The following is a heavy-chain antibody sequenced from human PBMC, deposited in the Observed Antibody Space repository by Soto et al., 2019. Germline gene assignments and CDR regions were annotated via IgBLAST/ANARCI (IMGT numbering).Heavy chain of an antibody. J-gene: IGHJ4*02. CDR2: FSSSGSTI. V-gene: IGHV3-48*03. CDR1: GFPFSIYE. Sequence: EVQLVESGGGWVRPGGSLSPSFPAFGFPFSIYEMNWFRRAPGRGVGWVSYFSSSGSTIYYADSVKGRFTISRDNATNSLYLPMNSLRAEDTAVDYCARGSGVYSSSWYVLYWGQGTLVTVSS. D-gene: IGHD6-13*01. CDR3: ARGSGVYSSSWYVLY.